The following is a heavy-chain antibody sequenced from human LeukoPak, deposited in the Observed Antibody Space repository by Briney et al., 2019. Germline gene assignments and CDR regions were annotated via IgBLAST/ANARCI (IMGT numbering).Heavy chain of an antibody. J-gene: IGHJ4*02. CDR1: GFTFDDYA. Sequence: PGGSLRLSCAASGFTFDDYAMHWVRQAPGKGLEWVSGISWNSGSIGYADSVKGRFTISRDNAKNSLYLQMNSLRAEDTAVYYCASGKNLVPAAILGVYFDYWGQGTLVTVSS. CDR3: ASGKNLVPAAILGVYFDY. D-gene: IGHD2-2*02. CDR2: ISWNSGSI. V-gene: IGHV3-9*01.